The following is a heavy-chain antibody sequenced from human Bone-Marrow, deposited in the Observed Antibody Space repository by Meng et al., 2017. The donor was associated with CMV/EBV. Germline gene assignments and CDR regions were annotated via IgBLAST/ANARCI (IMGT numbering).Heavy chain of an antibody. CDR3: ARDLFLGFCSDSQCRSWFDP. CDR1: GFTFSSYA. J-gene: IGHJ5*02. D-gene: IGHD2-15*01. CDR2: ISYDGSNK. Sequence: GESLKISCAASGFTFSSYAMHWVRQAPGKGLEWVAVISYDGSNKYYADSVKGRFTISRDNAKNSLFLQMNSLRAEDTGVYYCARDLFLGFCSDSQCRSWFDPWGQGTLVTVSS. V-gene: IGHV3-30-3*01.